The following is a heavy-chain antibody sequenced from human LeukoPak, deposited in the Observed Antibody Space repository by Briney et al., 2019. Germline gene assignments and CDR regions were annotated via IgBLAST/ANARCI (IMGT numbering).Heavy chain of an antibody. J-gene: IGHJ6*02. V-gene: IGHV3-43D*03. CDR1: GFTFDDYA. Sequence: GGSLRLSCAASGFTFDDYAMHWVRQAPGKGLEWVSLISWDGGSTYYADSVKGRFTISRDNSKNSLYLQMNSLRAEDTALYYCAKDIDYSRTGMDVWGQGTTVTVSS. CDR2: ISWDGGST. D-gene: IGHD2-21*01. CDR3: AKDIDYSRTGMDV.